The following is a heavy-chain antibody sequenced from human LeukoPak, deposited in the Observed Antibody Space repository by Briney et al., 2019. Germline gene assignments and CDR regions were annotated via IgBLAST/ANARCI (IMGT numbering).Heavy chain of an antibody. CDR3: ARDTGGGYSCYDC. Sequence: PGGSLRLSCAASGFTFSSYWMTWIRQAPGKGLEWVDNIKQDGSEKYYVDSVKGRFTISRDNAKNSLYLQMNSLRAEDTAVYYCARDTGGGYSCYDCWGQGTLVTVSS. CDR1: GFTFSSYW. CDR2: IKQDGSEK. J-gene: IGHJ4*02. D-gene: IGHD5-18*01. V-gene: IGHV3-7*01.